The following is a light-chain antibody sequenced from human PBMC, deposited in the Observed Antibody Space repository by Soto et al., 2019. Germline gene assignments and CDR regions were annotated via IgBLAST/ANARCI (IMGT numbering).Light chain of an antibody. CDR3: QQNGGSSLT. CDR1: QSVSSSY. J-gene: IGKJ4*01. Sequence: EIVLTQSPGTLSLSPGERATLSCRASQSVSSSYLAWYQQKPGQAPRLLIYGASSRATGIPDRFSGSGFGTDFTLTISRLEPEDFAVYFCQQNGGSSLTFGGGTKVEIK. CDR2: GAS. V-gene: IGKV3-20*01.